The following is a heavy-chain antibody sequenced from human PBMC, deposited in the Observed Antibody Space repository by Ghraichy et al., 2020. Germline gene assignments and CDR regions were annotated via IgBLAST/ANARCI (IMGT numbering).Heavy chain of an antibody. CDR2: ISSSGSTI. CDR3: ARVAERATAN. V-gene: IGHV3-48*02. D-gene: IGHD5-24*01. Sequence: GGSLRLSCAASGFTFNNYSMIWVRQAPGKGLEWVSYISSSGSTIYYADSVKGRFTISRDNAKNSLYLQLNTMRDKDTAVYYCARVAERATANWGQGTLVTVSS. CDR1: GFTFNNYS. J-gene: IGHJ4*02.